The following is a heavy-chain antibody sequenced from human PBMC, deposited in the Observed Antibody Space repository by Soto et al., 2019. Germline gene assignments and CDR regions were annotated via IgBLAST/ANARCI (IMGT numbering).Heavy chain of an antibody. CDR3: XXGRPXVPAAYRWFDP. Sequence: GKGLEWIGEINHSGSTNYNPSLKSRVTISVDTSKNQFSLKLSSVTAADTAVYYCXXGRPXVPAAYRWFDPWGQGTLVTVSS. D-gene: IGHD2-2*01. J-gene: IGHJ5*02. V-gene: IGHV4-34*01. CDR2: INHSGST.